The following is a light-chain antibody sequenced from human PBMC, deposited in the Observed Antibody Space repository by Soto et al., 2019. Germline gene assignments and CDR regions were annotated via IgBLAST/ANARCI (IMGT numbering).Light chain of an antibody. CDR2: DAS. J-gene: IGKJ5*01. Sequence: EIVLTQSPGTLSLSPGERATLSCRASQSVSRYLAWYQQKPGQAPRLLIYDASNRATGIPARFSGSGSGTDFTLTISSLEPEGFAVYYCQQRLNWPPITFGQGTRLEIK. CDR3: QQRLNWPPIT. V-gene: IGKV3-11*01. CDR1: QSVSRY.